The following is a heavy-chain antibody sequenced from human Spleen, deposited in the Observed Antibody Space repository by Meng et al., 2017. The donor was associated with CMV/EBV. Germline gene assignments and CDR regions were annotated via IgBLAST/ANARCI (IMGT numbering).Heavy chain of an antibody. D-gene: IGHD5-18*01. Sequence: GESLKISCAASGFTFSSYAMSWVRQAPGKGLEWVSAISGSGGSTYYADSVKGRFTISRDNSKSTLYLQMNSLRAEDTAVYYCASRVDTAFQVGYWGQGTLVTVSS. CDR2: ISGSGGST. CDR3: ASRVDTAFQVGY. V-gene: IGHV3-23*01. CDR1: GFTFSSYA. J-gene: IGHJ4*02.